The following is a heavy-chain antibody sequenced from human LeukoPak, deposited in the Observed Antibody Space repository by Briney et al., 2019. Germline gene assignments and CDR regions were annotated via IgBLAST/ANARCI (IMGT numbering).Heavy chain of an antibody. J-gene: IGHJ5*02. D-gene: IGHD4-17*01. Sequence: GGSLRLSCAASGFSFSSFAMTWVRQAPGKGLEWVSSITGGHYPTYNTDSVKGRFTISRDNSKNTLYLQMNSLRADDTAVYYCTKDPNGDYVGAFDPWGQGTLVTVSS. CDR3: TKDPNGDYVGAFDP. CDR1: GFSFSSFA. CDR2: ITGGHYPT. V-gene: IGHV3-23*01.